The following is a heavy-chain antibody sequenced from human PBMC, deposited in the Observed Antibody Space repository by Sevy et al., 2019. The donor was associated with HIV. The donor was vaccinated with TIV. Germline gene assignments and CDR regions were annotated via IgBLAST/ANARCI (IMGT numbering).Heavy chain of an antibody. CDR1: GFTVSSNY. CDR3: ARLVMRYCGGDCYSGGYFDY. CDR2: IYSGGST. J-gene: IGHJ4*02. D-gene: IGHD2-21*02. Sequence: GGFLRLSCAASGFTVSSNYMSWVRQAPGKGLEWFSVIYSGGSTYYADSVKGRFTISRDNSKNTLYLQMNSLRAEDTAVYYCARLVMRYCGGDCYSGGYFDYWGQGTLVTVSS. V-gene: IGHV3-53*01.